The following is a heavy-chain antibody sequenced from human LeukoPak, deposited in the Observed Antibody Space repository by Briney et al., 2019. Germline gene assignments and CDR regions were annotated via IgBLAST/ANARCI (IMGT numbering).Heavy chain of an antibody. Sequence: SETLSLTCAVYGGSFSGYYWSWIRRTPGKGLEWIGEINDSESTNYNPSLKSRATMSVDTSKSQFSLKLSSVTAADTALYYCAREDCTSGSCTNFDYWGQGTLVTVSS. CDR2: INDSEST. CDR1: GGSFSGYY. D-gene: IGHD2-15*01. V-gene: IGHV4-34*01. J-gene: IGHJ4*02. CDR3: AREDCTSGSCTNFDY.